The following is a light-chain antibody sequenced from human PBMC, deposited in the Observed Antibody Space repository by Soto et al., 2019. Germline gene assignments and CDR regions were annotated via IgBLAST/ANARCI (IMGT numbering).Light chain of an antibody. CDR1: QSVSSY. J-gene: IGKJ4*01. CDR3: QQRSDWPLT. Sequence: EIVLTQSPAILSLSPGERATLSCRASQSVSSYLAWYQQKPGQAPRLLIHDASNRATGIPARFSGSGSETDLTLTISSREPEDFAVYYCQQRSDWPLTFGGGTKVEIK. V-gene: IGKV3-11*01. CDR2: DAS.